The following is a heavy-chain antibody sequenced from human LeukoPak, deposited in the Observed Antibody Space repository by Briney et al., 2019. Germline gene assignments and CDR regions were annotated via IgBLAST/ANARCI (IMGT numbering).Heavy chain of an antibody. D-gene: IGHD1-26*01. CDR3: ARGGGATDHFDY. Sequence: GGSLRLSCAASGFTFSSYAMSWVRQAPGKGLEWVAVISYDGRNKYSADSVKGRFTISRDNSKNTLYLQMNSLRAEDTAVYYCARGGGATDHFDYWGQGTLVTVSS. J-gene: IGHJ4*02. CDR2: ISYDGRNK. CDR1: GFTFSSYA. V-gene: IGHV3-30-3*01.